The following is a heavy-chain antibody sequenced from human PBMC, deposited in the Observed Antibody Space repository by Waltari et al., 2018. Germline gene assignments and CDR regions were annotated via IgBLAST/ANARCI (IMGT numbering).Heavy chain of an antibody. CDR3: TRDLYRGSDH. Sequence: EVQLVESGGGLVQPGGSLRLSCAASGFSFSAYWMHWVRQSPGKGLGSVSRVYENVINFTYVDSVQGRFTTSRDNAKNTLYLQMTSLRAEDSAVYYCTRDLYRGSDHWGRGTLVSVSS. CDR2: VYENVINF. V-gene: IGHV3-74*01. D-gene: IGHD3-10*01. J-gene: IGHJ4*02. CDR1: GFSFSAYW.